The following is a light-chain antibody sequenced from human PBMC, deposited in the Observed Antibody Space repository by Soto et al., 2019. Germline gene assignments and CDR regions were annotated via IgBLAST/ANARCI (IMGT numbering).Light chain of an antibody. J-gene: IGLJ2*01. Sequence: QSALTQPPSASGSPGQSVTISCTGTSSDVGGYNYVSWYQQHAGKVPKLIIYEVTNRPLGVSDRFSGSKSGYTASLTISGLQTGDEADYYCSSYTSTPRIFGGGTKLTVL. CDR3: SSYTSTPRI. CDR2: EVT. CDR1: SSDVGGYNY. V-gene: IGLV2-14*01.